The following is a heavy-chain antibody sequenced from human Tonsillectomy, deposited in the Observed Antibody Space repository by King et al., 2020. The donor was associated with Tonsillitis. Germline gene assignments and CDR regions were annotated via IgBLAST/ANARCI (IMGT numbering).Heavy chain of an antibody. J-gene: IGHJ4*02. CDR3: TTRGRDCTNGVCSTADY. V-gene: IGHV3-15*01. D-gene: IGHD2-8*01. CDR1: GFTFSNAW. Sequence: QLVQSGGGLVKPGGSLRLSCAASGFTFSNAWMSWVRQAPGKGLEWVGRIKSKTDGGTTDYAAPVKGRFTISRDDSKNTLYLQMNSLKTEDTAVYYCTTRGRDCTNGVCSTADYWGQGTLVTVSS. CDR2: IKSKTDGGTT.